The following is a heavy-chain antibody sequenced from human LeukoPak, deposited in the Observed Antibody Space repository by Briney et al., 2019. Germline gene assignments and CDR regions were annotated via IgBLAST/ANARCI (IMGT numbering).Heavy chain of an antibody. Sequence: SETLSLTCAVYGGSFSGYYWSWIRQPPGKGLEWIGEINHSGSTNYNPSLKSRVTISVDTSKNQFSLKLSSATAADTAVYYCATYDSSGYYHDYWDQGTLVTVSS. CDR2: INHSGST. CDR3: ATYDSSGYYHDY. D-gene: IGHD3-22*01. V-gene: IGHV4-34*01. CDR1: GGSFSGYY. J-gene: IGHJ4*02.